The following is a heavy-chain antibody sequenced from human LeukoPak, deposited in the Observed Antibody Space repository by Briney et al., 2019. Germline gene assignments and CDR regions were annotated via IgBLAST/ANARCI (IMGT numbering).Heavy chain of an antibody. Sequence: GGSLRLSCAASGFTFSSYAIHWVRQAPGKGLEWVAVISYDGNNKYYADSVKGRFTISRDNSKNTVYLQMNTLRDEDTAVYYCARAVGPFDYWGQGTLVTVSS. CDR2: ISYDGNNK. D-gene: IGHD3-16*01. CDR1: GFTFSSYA. V-gene: IGHV3-30-3*01. J-gene: IGHJ4*02. CDR3: ARAVGPFDY.